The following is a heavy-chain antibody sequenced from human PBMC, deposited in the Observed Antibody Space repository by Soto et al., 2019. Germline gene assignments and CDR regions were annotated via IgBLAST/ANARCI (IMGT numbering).Heavy chain of an antibody. D-gene: IGHD3-22*01. Sequence: SETLSLTGAVYGGSFSGYYCTWVRQPPWKGLEWIGDVNHSGSTNQNPSLKSRVTISVDTSKNQFSLKLKSVTAADTAVYFGALGITTIPAVQGDQPENCYFDSRGRGTKVIVYS. J-gene: IGHJ4*02. CDR2: VNHSGST. V-gene: IGHV4-34*01. CDR1: GGSFSGYY. CDR3: ALGITTIPAVQGDQPENCYFDS.